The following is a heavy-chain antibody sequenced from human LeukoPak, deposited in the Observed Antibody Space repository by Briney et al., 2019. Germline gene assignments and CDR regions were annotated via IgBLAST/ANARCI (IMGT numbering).Heavy chain of an antibody. CDR2: INYSGTT. D-gene: IGHD6-13*01. J-gene: IGHJ4*02. CDR1: GGSISSYY. Sequence: PSETLSLTCTVSGGSISSYYWSWIRQPPGKGLEWIGYINYSGTTNYNPSLKSRVTISADTSKNQFSLKLSSVTAADTAVYYCARQSALYSSTWYGIDYWGQGTLVTVSS. CDR3: ARQSALYSSTWYGIDY. V-gene: IGHV4-59*08.